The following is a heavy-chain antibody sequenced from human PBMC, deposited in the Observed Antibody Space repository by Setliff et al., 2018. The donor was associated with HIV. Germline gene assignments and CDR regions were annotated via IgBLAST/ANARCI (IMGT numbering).Heavy chain of an antibody. CDR1: GYTFTNFG. CDR2: IIPLFGTA. V-gene: IGHV1-69*05. D-gene: IGHD2-8*01. CDR3: ASGSGYCKNGVCYIGVHRTPDKYYFDS. J-gene: IGHJ4*02. Sequence: SVKVSCKASGYTFTNFGIGWVRQAPGQGLEWMGGIIPLFGTANYAQKFQGRVTMTTDELMTTAYLELSSLRSEDTAVYYCASGSGYCKNGVCYIGVHRTPDKYYFDSWGQGALVTVSS.